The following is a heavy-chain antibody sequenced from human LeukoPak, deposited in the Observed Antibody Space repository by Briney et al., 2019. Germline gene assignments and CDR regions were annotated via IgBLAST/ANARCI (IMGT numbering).Heavy chain of an antibody. Sequence: SETLSLTCTASGGSISSYYWSWIRQPPGKGLEWIGYIYTSGSTNYNPSLKSRVTISVDTSKNQFSLKLSSVTAADTAVYYCASSGYTNNWFDPWGQGTLVTVSS. D-gene: IGHD3-22*01. J-gene: IGHJ5*02. V-gene: IGHV4-4*09. CDR3: ASSGYTNNWFDP. CDR2: IYTSGST. CDR1: GGSISSYY.